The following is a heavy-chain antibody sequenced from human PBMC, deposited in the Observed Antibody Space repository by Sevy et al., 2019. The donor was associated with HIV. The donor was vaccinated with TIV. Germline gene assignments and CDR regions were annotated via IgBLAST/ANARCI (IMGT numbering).Heavy chain of an antibody. J-gene: IGHJ5*02. CDR1: GGSISGYS. CDR3: ARAPLGLGELWQLSWFGP. CDR2: IYDSGIT. V-gene: IGHV4-59*01. Sequence: SETLSLTCTVSGGSISGYSWNWIRQSPGKGLEWIGFIYDSGITNYNPSLKSRVTFSLDTSKNQFSLRLRSVTAADTAVYYCARAPLGLGELWQLSWFGPWGQGTLVTVSS. D-gene: IGHD3-10*01.